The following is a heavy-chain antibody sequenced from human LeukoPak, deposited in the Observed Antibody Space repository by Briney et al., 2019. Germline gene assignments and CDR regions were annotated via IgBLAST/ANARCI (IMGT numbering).Heavy chain of an antibody. CDR3: AKMLLTPTAYFDY. J-gene: IGHJ4*02. CDR1: GFTFSSYG. V-gene: IGHV3-30*02. Sequence: GGSLRLSCAASGFTFSSYGMHWVRQAPGKGLEWVAFIRYDGSNKYCADSVKGRFTISRDNSKNTLYLQMNSLRAEDTAVHYCAKMLLTPTAYFDYWGQGTLVTVSS. D-gene: IGHD1-1*01. CDR2: IRYDGSNK.